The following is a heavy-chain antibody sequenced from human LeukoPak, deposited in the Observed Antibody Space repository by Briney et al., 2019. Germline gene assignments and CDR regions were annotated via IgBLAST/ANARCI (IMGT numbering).Heavy chain of an antibody. CDR1: GYTFTSYA. Sequence: ASVKVSCKASGYTFTSYAMHWVRQAPGQRLEWMGWINAGNGNTKYSQKFQGRVTITRDTSASTAYRELSSLRSEDTAVYYCARADAFGGNYYFDYRGQGTLVTVSS. CDR3: ARADAFGGNYYFDY. D-gene: IGHD4-23*01. V-gene: IGHV1-3*01. J-gene: IGHJ4*02. CDR2: INAGNGNT.